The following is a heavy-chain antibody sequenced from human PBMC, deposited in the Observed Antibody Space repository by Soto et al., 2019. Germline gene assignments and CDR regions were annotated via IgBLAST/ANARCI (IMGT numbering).Heavy chain of an antibody. CDR3: ARHVLDRLYYFDY. CDR2: IYYSGST. V-gene: IGHV4-59*08. Sequence: SETLSLTCTVSGGSISSYYWSWIRQPPGKGLEWIGYIYYSGSTNYNPSLKSRVTISVDTSKNQFSLKLSSVTAADTAVYYCARHVLDRLYYFDYWGQGTLVTVSS. J-gene: IGHJ4*02. D-gene: IGHD1-1*01. CDR1: GGSISSYY.